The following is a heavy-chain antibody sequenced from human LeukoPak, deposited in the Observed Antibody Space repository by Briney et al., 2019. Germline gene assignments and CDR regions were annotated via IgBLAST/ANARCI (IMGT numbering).Heavy chain of an antibody. CDR1: GGSISSGDYY. CDR2: IYYSGST. V-gene: IGHV4-30-4*08. J-gene: IGHJ4*02. Sequence: PSKTLSLTCTVSGGSISSGDYYWSWIRQPPGKGLEWIGYIYYSGSTYYNPSLKSRVTISVDTSKNQFSLKLSPVTAADTAVYYCARDADSSSWYRIYWGQGTLVTVSS. D-gene: IGHD6-13*01. CDR3: ARDADSSSWYRIY.